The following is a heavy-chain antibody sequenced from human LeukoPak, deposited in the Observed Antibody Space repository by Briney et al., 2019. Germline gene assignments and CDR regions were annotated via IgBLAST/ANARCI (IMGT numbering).Heavy chain of an antibody. Sequence: GGSLRLSCAASGFTFDDYGMSWVRQAPGKGLEWVSGINWNGGSTYYADSVKGRFIISRDNSKNTLYLQMNSLRAEDTAVYYCAKNGKLWLKWFDYWGQGTLVTVSS. V-gene: IGHV3-20*04. CDR1: GFTFDDYG. CDR3: AKNGKLWLKWFDY. D-gene: IGHD5-18*01. J-gene: IGHJ4*02. CDR2: INWNGGST.